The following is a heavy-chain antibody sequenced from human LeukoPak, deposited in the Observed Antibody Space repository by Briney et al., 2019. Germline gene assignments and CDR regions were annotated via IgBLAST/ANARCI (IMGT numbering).Heavy chain of an antibody. V-gene: IGHV6-1*01. Sequence: SQTLSLTCAISGDTVSSTGSAWNWIRQSPSIGLEWLGRTYYRSNWNNDYAVSVKSRITISPDTSKNQFSLQLSSVTPEDTALYFCARDLHFALDYWGRGTLVTVAS. J-gene: IGHJ4*02. CDR3: ARDLHFALDY. CDR2: TYYRSNWNN. D-gene: IGHD2/OR15-2a*01. CDR1: GDTVSSTGSA.